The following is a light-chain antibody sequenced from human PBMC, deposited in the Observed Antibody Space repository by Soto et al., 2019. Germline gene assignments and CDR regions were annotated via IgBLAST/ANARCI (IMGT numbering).Light chain of an antibody. J-gene: IGKJ5*01. CDR1: QNIDNN. Sequence: DIQLTQSPSSLSSSLGDSVSISCRASQNIDNNLHWYRQKSGQAPEVLIYAASTLRAGVSLRFSGTGYGREFTLPIISLQPQDFATHYCRQSSSSPPITFGQGTRL. V-gene: IGKV1-39*01. CDR3: RQSSSSPPIT. CDR2: AAS.